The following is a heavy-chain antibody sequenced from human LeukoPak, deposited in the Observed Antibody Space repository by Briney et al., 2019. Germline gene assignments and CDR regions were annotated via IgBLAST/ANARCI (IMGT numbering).Heavy chain of an antibody. V-gene: IGHV3-74*01. J-gene: IGHJ4*02. CDR3: ARWDCSGGSCYSGFDY. Sequence: GGSLRLSCAASGFTFSSYWMHWVRQAPGKGLVWVSRINSDGSSTSYADSVKGRFTISRDNAKNALYLQMNSLRAEDTAVYYCARWDCSGGSCYSGFDYWGQGTLVTVSS. CDR1: GFTFSSYW. D-gene: IGHD2-15*01. CDR2: INSDGSST.